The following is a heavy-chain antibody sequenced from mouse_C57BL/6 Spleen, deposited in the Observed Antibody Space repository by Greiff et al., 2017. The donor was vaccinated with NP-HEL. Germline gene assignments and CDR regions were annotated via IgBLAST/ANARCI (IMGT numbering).Heavy chain of an antibody. CDR1: GYTFTDYY. CDR3: ARSRIYYGDY. CDR2: INPNNGGT. D-gene: IGHD2-1*01. Sequence: EVQLQQSGPELVKPGASVKISCKASGYTFTDYYMNWVKQSHGKSLEWIGDINPNNGGTSYNQKFKGKATLTVDKSSSTAYMELRSLTSEDSAVYYCARSRIYYGDYWGQGTTLTVSS. V-gene: IGHV1-26*01. J-gene: IGHJ2*01.